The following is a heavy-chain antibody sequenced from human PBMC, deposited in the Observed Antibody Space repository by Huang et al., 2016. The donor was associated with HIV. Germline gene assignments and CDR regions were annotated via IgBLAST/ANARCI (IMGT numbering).Heavy chain of an antibody. CDR3: ARARGYYDSSVSYYFDY. CDR2: IFPICVTA. CDR1: GGTFSSYA. J-gene: IGHJ4*02. D-gene: IGHD3-22*01. V-gene: IGHV1-69*13. Sequence: QVQLVQSGAEVKKHGSSVKVSCKASGGTFSSYAISWVRQAPGQGLEWRGGIFPICVTANSAQKFQGRVTITADESTSTAYMELSSLRSEDTAVYYCARARGYYDSSVSYYFDYWGQGTLVTVSS.